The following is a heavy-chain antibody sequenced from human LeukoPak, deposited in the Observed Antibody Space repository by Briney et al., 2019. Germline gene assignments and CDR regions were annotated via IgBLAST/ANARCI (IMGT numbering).Heavy chain of an antibody. CDR1: GGSFSGYY. Sequence: TSETLSLTCAVYGGSFSGYYWSWIRQPPGKGLEWIGYIYYSGSTYYNPSLKSRVTISVDTSKNQFSLKLSSVTAADTAVYYCARGEAIGWFDPWGQGTLVTVSS. CDR2: IYYSGST. CDR3: ARGEAIGWFDP. J-gene: IGHJ5*02. D-gene: IGHD2-2*01. V-gene: IGHV4-30-4*08.